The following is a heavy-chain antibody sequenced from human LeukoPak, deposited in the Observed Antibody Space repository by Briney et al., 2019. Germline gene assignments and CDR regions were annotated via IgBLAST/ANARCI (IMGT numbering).Heavy chain of an antibody. V-gene: IGHV3-21*01. D-gene: IGHD1-1*01. J-gene: IGHJ6*02. CDR1: GFTFSSYS. CDR3: ARAGIGGTREDGMDV. Sequence: GGSLRLSCAASGFTFSSYSMNWVRQAPGKGLEWVSSISSSSSYIYYADSVKGRFTISRDDAKNSLYLQMNSLRAEDTAVYYCARAGIGGTREDGMDVWGQGTTVTVSS. CDR2: ISSSSSYI.